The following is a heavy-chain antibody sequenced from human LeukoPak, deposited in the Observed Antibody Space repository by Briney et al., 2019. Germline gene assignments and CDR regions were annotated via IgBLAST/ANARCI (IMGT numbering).Heavy chain of an antibody. Sequence: GGYLRLSCAASGFTFSSYGMHWVRQAPGKGLEWVAFIRYDGSDEYYADSVKGRFTISRDNSKNTLYLQMNSLRVEDTAMYYCAKGWSYFDYWGQGTLVTVSS. CDR2: IRYDGSDE. CDR3: AKGWSYFDY. CDR1: GFTFSSYG. J-gene: IGHJ4*02. D-gene: IGHD6-19*01. V-gene: IGHV3-30*02.